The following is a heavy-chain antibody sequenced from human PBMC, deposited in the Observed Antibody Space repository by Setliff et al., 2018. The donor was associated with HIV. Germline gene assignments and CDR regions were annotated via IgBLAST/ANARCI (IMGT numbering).Heavy chain of an antibody. CDR1: GYTFNDNY. Sequence: ASVKVSCKASGYTFNDNYIHWVRQAPGQGLEWMGRISPDISDTNYAQMFHGRVTMTRDTSISTAYMELSSLKSDDTAVYYCARGADHFDTSGYYSFFGPWGQGTLVTVSS. D-gene: IGHD3-22*01. J-gene: IGHJ5*02. V-gene: IGHV1-2*06. CDR3: ARGADHFDTSGYYSFFGP. CDR2: ISPDISDT.